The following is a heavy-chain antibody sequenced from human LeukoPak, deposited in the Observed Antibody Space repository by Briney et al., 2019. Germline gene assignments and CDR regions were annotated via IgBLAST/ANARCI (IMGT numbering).Heavy chain of an antibody. CDR1: GGSTSGYY. CDR2: IYYSGST. Sequence: PSETLSLTCTVSGGSTSGYYWSWIRQPPGKGLEWIGYIYYSGSTSYNPSLKSRITISVDTSKEQFSLNLNSVTAADTAVYYCARHGGWYEDYWGQGTLVTVSS. V-gene: IGHV4-59*08. CDR3: ARHGGWYEDY. D-gene: IGHD6-19*01. J-gene: IGHJ4*02.